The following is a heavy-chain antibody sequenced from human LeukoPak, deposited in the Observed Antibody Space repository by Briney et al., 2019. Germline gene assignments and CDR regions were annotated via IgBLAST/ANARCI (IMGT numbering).Heavy chain of an antibody. CDR3: ARVGIGPVDKDAFDI. D-gene: IGHD1-26*01. CDR1: GGSFSGYY. V-gene: IGHV4-34*01. J-gene: IGHJ3*02. Sequence: SETLSLTCAVYGGSFSGYYWSWIRQPPGKGLEWIGEINHSGSTNYNPSLKSRVTISVDTSKNQFSLKLSSVTAADTAVYYCARVGIGPVDKDAFDIWGQGTMVTVSS. CDR2: INHSGST.